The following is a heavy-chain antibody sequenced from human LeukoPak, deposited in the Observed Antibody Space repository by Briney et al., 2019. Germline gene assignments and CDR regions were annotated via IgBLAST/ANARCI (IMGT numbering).Heavy chain of an antibody. CDR2: INTNTGNP. J-gene: IGHJ6*03. D-gene: IGHD6-19*01. CDR3: ARDGPSIAVAGTSYYYYYMDV. CDR1: GYTFTSYA. V-gene: IGHV7-4-1*02. Sequence: GASVKVSCKASGYTFTSYAMNWVRQAPGQGLEWMGWINTNTGNPTYAQGFTGRFVFSLDTSVSTAYLQISSLKAEDTAVYYCARDGPSIAVAGTSYYYYYMDVWGKGTTVTVSS.